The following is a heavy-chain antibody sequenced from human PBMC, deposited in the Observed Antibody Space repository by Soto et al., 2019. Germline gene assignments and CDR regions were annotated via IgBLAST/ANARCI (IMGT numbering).Heavy chain of an antibody. Sequence: SETLSLTCTVSGGSVSSGSYYWNWIRQPPGKGLEWIGYIYYSGSTSYNASLKSRVTISVDTSKNQPSLRLRSVTAADTAMYYCARVSSIAARRSYDSWGQGTLVTVSS. J-gene: IGHJ4*02. CDR3: ARVSSIAARRSYDS. D-gene: IGHD6-6*01. V-gene: IGHV4-61*01. CDR1: GGSVSSGSYY. CDR2: IYYSGST.